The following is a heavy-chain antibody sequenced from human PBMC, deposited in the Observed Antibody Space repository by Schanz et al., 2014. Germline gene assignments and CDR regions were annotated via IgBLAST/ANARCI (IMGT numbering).Heavy chain of an antibody. D-gene: IGHD1-26*01. Sequence: QVQLVQSGAEVKKPGASVKVSCKASGYRFTSYYMNWVRQAPGQGLEWMGRINPNSGGTNYAQKFQSRVTMTRDTSISTAYMELSRLRYDDTAVYYCAKDRVGALYYFDYWGQGTLVTVSS. CDR1: GYRFTSYY. CDR3: AKDRVGALYYFDY. J-gene: IGHJ4*02. V-gene: IGHV1-2*06. CDR2: INPNSGGT.